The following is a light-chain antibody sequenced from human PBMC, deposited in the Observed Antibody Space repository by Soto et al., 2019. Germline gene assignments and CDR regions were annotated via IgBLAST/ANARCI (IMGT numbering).Light chain of an antibody. CDR3: SSYSSSSLHV. V-gene: IGLV2-14*03. J-gene: IGLJ1*01. CDR1: SSDVGGYNY. CDR2: DVS. Sequence: QSVLTQPASVSGSPGRSITISCTGTSSDVGGYNYVSWYQQHPGKAPKLMIYDVSNRPSGVSNRFSGSKSGNTASLTISGLQAEDEADYYCSSYSSSSLHVFGTGNNVTVL.